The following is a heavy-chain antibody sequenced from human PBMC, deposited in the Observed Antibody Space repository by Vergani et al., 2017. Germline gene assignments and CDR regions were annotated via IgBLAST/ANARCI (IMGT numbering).Heavy chain of an antibody. CDR2: IYYSGST. D-gene: IGHD1-1*01. CDR3: ARGVSVGGSTGTRVVGAPYNWFDP. Sequence: QVQLPESGPGLVKPSETLSLTCTVSGGSISSYYWSWIRQPPGKGLEWIGYIYYSGSTNYNPSLKSRVTISVDTSKNQFSLKLSSVSAADTAVYYCARGVSVGGSTGTRVVGAPYNWFDPWGQGTLVTVSS. J-gene: IGHJ5*02. CDR1: GGSISSYY. V-gene: IGHV4-59*01.